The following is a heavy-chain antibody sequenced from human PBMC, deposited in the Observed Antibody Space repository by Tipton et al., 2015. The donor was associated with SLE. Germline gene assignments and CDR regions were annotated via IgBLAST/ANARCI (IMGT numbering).Heavy chain of an antibody. D-gene: IGHD5-12*01. CDR1: GGSITSSGFD. Sequence: TLSLTCTVSGGSITSSGFDWGWFRQPPGRGLWWIGSIEYSGRTYYTPSLKSQLTISVDTSDTQFSLKLNSVPAAVTAFYCCARRTSGYDPDYWGQGTLVTVSS. V-gene: IGHV4-39*07. J-gene: IGHJ4*02. CDR3: ARRTSGYDPDY. CDR2: IEYSGRT.